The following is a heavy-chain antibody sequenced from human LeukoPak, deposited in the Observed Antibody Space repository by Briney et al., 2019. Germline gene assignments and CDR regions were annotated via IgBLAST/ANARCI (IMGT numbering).Heavy chain of an antibody. V-gene: IGHV1-69*01. Sequence: SVKVSCKASGGTFSSYAISWVRQAPGQGLEWMGGIIPIFGTANYAQKFQGRVTITADESTSTAYMELSSLKSEDTAVYYCARDNCSGGSCYGLDYWGQGTLVTVSS. D-gene: IGHD2-15*01. J-gene: IGHJ4*02. CDR3: ARDNCSGGSCYGLDY. CDR2: IIPIFGTA. CDR1: GGTFSSYA.